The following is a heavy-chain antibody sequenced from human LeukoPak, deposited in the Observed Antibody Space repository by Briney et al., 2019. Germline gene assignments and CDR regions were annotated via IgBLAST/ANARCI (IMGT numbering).Heavy chain of an antibody. CDR1: GYSISSGYY. CDR2: IYHSGST. CDR3: ARSDDRVFGVVRYAFDI. J-gene: IGHJ3*02. Sequence: KPSETLSLTCTVSGYSISSGYYWGWIRQPPGKGLEWIGSIYHSGSTYYNPSLKSRVTISVDTSKNQFSLKLSSVTAADTAVYYCARSDDRVFGVVRYAFDIWGQGTMVTVSS. V-gene: IGHV4-38-2*02. D-gene: IGHD3-3*01.